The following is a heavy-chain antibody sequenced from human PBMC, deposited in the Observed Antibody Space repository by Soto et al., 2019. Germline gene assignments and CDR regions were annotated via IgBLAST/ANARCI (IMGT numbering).Heavy chain of an antibody. D-gene: IGHD4-4*01. CDR3: AVEMTTRFALFDY. CDR1: GFTFSDHY. Sequence: PGGSLRLSCAASGFTFSDHYMDWVRQAPGKGLEWVGRTGNKANSYTTENAASVKGRFTISRDDSKNSLYLQMNSLKTEDTAVYYCAVEMTTRFALFDYWGQGTLVTVSS. V-gene: IGHV3-72*01. J-gene: IGHJ4*02. CDR2: TGNKANSYTT.